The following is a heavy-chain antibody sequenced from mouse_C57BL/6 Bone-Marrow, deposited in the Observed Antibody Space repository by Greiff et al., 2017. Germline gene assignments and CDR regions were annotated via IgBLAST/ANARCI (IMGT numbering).Heavy chain of an antibody. D-gene: IGHD2-3*01. CDR2: ISNGGGST. Sequence: EVKLMESGGGLVQPGGSLKLSCAASGFTFSDYYMYWVRQTPEKRLEWVAYISNGGGSTYYPDTVKGRFTISRDNAKNTLYLQMSRLTSEDTAMYYCARRWLLYYARDYWGQGTAVTVSS. V-gene: IGHV5-12*01. CDR1: GFTFSDYY. J-gene: IGHJ4*01. CDR3: ARRWLLYYARDY.